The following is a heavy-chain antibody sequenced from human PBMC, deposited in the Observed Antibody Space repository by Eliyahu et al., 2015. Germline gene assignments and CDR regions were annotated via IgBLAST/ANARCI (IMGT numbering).Heavy chain of an antibody. CDR2: ISSSGVNM. CDR1: GFTFSRCN. CDR3: ARGSEWVLGVADH. Sequence: EVQLVESGGGLVKPGESLRLSCVASGFTFSRCNMNWVRQAPGKGLEWVSSISSSGVNMHYADSVKGRFTISRDNARNSLFLQMNFLRAEDTAVYYCARGSEWVLGVADHWGQGTRVTVSS. V-gene: IGHV3-21*01. J-gene: IGHJ4*02. D-gene: IGHD3-3*01.